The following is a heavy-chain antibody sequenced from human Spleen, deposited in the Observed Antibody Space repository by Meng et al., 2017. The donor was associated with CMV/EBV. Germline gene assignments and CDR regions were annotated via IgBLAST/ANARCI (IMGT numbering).Heavy chain of an antibody. Sequence: GESLKISCAASGFTVSSNYMSWVRQAPGKGLEWVSIISSHSNFIYYADSVKGRFTISRDNAKNSLYLQMNSLRVEDTAVYYCAGGYDNTGYYTWGPGAAFDIWGRGTMVTVSS. CDR2: ISSHSNFI. V-gene: IGHV3-21*01. J-gene: IGHJ3*02. CDR1: GFTVSSNY. D-gene: IGHD3-22*01. CDR3: AGGYDNTGYYTWGPGAAFDI.